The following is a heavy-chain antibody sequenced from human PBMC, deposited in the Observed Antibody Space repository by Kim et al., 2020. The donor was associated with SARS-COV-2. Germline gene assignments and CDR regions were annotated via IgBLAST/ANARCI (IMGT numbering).Heavy chain of an antibody. CDR1: GFTFSSYS. CDR2: ISSSSSTI. J-gene: IGHJ6*02. CDR3: ARGGVTDFGPYSGYQNPDDYYYGMDV. V-gene: IGHV3-48*04. D-gene: IGHD5-12*01. Sequence: GGSLRLSCAASGFTFSSYSMNWVRQAPGKGLEWVSYISSSSSTIYYADSVKGRFTISRDNAKNSLYLQMNSLRAEDTAVYYCARGGVTDFGPYSGYQNPDDYYYGMDVWGQGTTVTVSS.